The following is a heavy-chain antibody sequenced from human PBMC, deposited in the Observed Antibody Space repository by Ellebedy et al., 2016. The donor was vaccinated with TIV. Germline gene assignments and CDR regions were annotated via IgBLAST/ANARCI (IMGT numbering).Heavy chain of an antibody. V-gene: IGHV1-2*02. CDR2: INPNSGGT. CDR1: GYTFTGYY. J-gene: IGHJ4*02. Sequence: ALVKVSCKASGYTFTGYYMHWVRQAPGQGLEWMGWINPNSGGTNYAQKFKGRVTMTRDTYSSTAYMELSRLRSDDTAVYYCARGYDILTGLFDYWGQGTLVTVSS. D-gene: IGHD3-9*01. CDR3: ARGYDILTGLFDY.